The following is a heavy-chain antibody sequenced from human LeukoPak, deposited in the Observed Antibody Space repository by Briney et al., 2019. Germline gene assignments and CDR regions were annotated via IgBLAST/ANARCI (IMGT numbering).Heavy chain of an antibody. CDR1: GGSISSSSYY. V-gene: IGHV4-39*01. D-gene: IGHD6-13*01. Sequence: NSSETLSLTCTVSGGSISSSSYYWGWIRQPPGKGLEWIGSIYYSGSTYYNPSLKSRVTISVDTSKNQFSLKLSSMTAADTAVYYCARQDSSWSFDYWGQGTLVTVSS. CDR3: ARQDSSWSFDY. J-gene: IGHJ4*02. CDR2: IYYSGST.